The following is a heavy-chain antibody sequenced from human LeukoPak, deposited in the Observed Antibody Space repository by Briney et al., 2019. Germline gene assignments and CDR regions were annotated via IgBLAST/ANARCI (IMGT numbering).Heavy chain of an antibody. CDR1: GFTFSSYV. CDR2: ISSSSSTI. D-gene: IGHD6-13*01. CDR3: TSHVYGYSSTNGTSYFDY. Sequence: GGSLRLSCAASGFTFSSYVMHWVRQAPGKGLEWVSYISSSSSTIYYADSVKGRFTISRDNAKNSLYLQMNSLKTEDTAVYYCTSHVYGYSSTNGTSYFDYWGQGTLVTVSS. J-gene: IGHJ4*02. V-gene: IGHV3-48*01.